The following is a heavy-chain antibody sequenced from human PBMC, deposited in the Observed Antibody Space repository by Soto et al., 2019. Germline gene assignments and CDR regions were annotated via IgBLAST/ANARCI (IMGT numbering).Heavy chain of an antibody. D-gene: IGHD3-22*01. V-gene: IGHV3-23*04. J-gene: IGHJ4*02. CDR1: GFTFSSYS. Sequence: EVQLVESGGGLVKPGGSLRLSCAASGFTFSSYSMNWVRQAPGKGLEWVSAISGSGGSTYYADSVKGRFTISRDNSKNTLYLQMNSLRAEDTAVYYCAKDRDTYYYDSSGEHYFDYWGQGTLVTVSS. CDR2: ISGSGGST. CDR3: AKDRDTYYYDSSGEHYFDY.